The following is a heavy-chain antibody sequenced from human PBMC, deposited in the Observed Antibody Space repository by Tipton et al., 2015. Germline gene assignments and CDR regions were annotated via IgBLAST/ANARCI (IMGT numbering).Heavy chain of an antibody. CDR3: AKDTGYDFWSHYQRTSNFDY. CDR1: GFTFNDYS. D-gene: IGHD3-3*01. Sequence: SLRLSCAASGFTFNDYSISWVRQAPGKGLEWVSGISGSGGSTYYADSVKGRFTISRDTPKKTVYLQLYSLRAEDTAVYYCAKDTGYDFWSHYQRTSNFDYWGQGTLVTVSS. CDR2: ISGSGGST. J-gene: IGHJ4*02. V-gene: IGHV3-23*01.